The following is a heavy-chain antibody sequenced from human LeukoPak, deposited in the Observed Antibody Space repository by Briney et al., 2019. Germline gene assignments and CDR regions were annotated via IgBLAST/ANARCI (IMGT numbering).Heavy chain of an antibody. D-gene: IGHD6-13*01. CDR3: GRVYSSSWYLGY. CDR2: IYSGGST. Sequence: GGSLRLSCAASGFTVSSNYMSWVRQAPGKGLEWVSVIYSGGSTYYADSVKGRFTISRDNSKNTLYLQMNSLRAEDTAVYYCGRVYSSSWYLGYWGQGTLVTVSS. CDR1: GFTVSSNY. V-gene: IGHV3-53*01. J-gene: IGHJ4*02.